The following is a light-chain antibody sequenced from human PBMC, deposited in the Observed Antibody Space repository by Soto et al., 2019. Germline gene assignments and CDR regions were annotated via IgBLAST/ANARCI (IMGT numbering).Light chain of an antibody. V-gene: IGKV1-5*01. Sequence: DIQMTQSPSTLSASVGDRVTITCRASQSLSGWLAWYQQKPGKAPNLLIYDTSTLKSGVPSRFSGSGSGTDFTLTISSLQSEDFATYYCQQYNSYSRTFGQGTKVEI. CDR1: QSLSGW. J-gene: IGKJ1*01. CDR3: QQYNSYSRT. CDR2: DTS.